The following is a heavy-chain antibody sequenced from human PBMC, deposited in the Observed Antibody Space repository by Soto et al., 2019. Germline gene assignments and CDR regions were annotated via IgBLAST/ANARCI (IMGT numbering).Heavy chain of an antibody. CDR2: IKHDGNEK. J-gene: IGHJ6*02. V-gene: IGHV3-7*01. CDR3: VRATLSWGHYYFRGLDV. Sequence: VSLRLSCAATGFMFGTYCMSWVRQAPGKVLEWVANIKHDGNEKYYADSVKGRFTVSRDNVKNFLHLQMSSLRGDDTGVYFCVRATLSWGHYYFRGLDVWGQGTTVTVSS. D-gene: IGHD3-22*01. CDR1: GFMFGTYC.